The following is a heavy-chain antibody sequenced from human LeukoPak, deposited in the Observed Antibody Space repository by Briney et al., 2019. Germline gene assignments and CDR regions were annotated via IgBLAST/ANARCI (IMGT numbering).Heavy chain of an antibody. CDR2: ISGSGGST. CDR1: GFTFSSHA. CDR3: VKGIVVVTARAFDY. D-gene: IGHD2-21*02. Sequence: GGSLRLSCAASGFTFSSHAMSWVRQAPGKGLEWVSAISGSGGSTYYADSVKGRFTISRDNSKNTLYLQMSSLRPEDTAVYYCVKGIVVVTARAFDYWGQGTLVTVSS. J-gene: IGHJ4*02. V-gene: IGHV3-23*01.